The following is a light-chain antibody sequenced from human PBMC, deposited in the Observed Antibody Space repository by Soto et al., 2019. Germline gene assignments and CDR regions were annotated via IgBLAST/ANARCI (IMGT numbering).Light chain of an antibody. V-gene: IGKV3-11*01. CDR2: DAS. Sequence: EIVLTQSPATLSLSPGERATLSCRASQSVSSYLAWYQQKSGQAPRLLIYDASNRATGIPARFSGSGSGTDFTLTISSLEPKDLAVYYCQQGGTFGQGTRLEIK. J-gene: IGKJ5*01. CDR3: QQGGT. CDR1: QSVSSY.